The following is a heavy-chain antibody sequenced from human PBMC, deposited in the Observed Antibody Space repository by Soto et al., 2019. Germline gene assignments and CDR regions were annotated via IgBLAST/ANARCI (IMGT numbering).Heavy chain of an antibody. CDR3: ARAPLYGGNSV. D-gene: IGHD4-17*01. V-gene: IGHV3-30*03. Sequence: GGSLRLSCAASGFIFNSHGMHWVRQTPGKGLEWVAAVSYDGGSKYYADSVKGRFAISRDDSRNTLYLQMNSLRAEDTAMYYCARAPLYGGNSVWGQGTVVTVSS. CDR1: GFIFNSHG. CDR2: VSYDGGSK. J-gene: IGHJ4*02.